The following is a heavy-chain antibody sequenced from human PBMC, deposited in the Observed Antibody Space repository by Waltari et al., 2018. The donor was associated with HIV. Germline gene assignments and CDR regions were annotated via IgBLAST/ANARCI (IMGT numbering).Heavy chain of an antibody. Sequence: QVQLVQSGAEVKKTGASVKVSCKVSGYTLSELSIHWVRQAHGKGLEWMGGFDPEDGKTIYAQKFQGRVTLTEDTSRDTAYMELSRLRSEDTAVYYCATDPFLIVGAPGYLGQGTLVTVSS. D-gene: IGHD1-26*01. J-gene: IGHJ4*02. CDR2: FDPEDGKT. V-gene: IGHV1-24*01. CDR1: GYTLSELS. CDR3: ATDPFLIVGAPGY.